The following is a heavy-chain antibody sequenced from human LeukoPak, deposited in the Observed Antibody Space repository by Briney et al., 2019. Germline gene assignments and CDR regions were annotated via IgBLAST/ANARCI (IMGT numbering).Heavy chain of an antibody. Sequence: ASVKVSCKASGYTFTSYDINWVRQATGQGLEWMGWMNPNSGNTGYAQKFQGRVTMTRNTSISTAYMELSSLRSEDTAVYYCARVRSAVTTLAKRNWFDPWGLGTLVTVSS. CDR2: MNPNSGNT. CDR3: ARVRSAVTTLAKRNWFDP. CDR1: GYTFTSYD. V-gene: IGHV1-8*01. D-gene: IGHD4-17*01. J-gene: IGHJ5*02.